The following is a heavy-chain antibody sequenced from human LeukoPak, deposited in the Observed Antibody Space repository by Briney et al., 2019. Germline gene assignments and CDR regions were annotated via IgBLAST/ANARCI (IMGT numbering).Heavy chain of an antibody. J-gene: IGHJ4*02. CDR2: INTNDRST. CDR1: GFTFESHE. D-gene: IGHD5-12*01. V-gene: IGHV3-48*03. CDR3: ARDFGWLPGY. Sequence: GGSLRLSCAVSGFTFESHEMNWVRQAPGKGLEWLSYINTNDRSTYYADSVKGRFTISRDNAKNSLYLQMNSLRVEDTAVYYCARDFGWLPGYWGQGTLVTVSS.